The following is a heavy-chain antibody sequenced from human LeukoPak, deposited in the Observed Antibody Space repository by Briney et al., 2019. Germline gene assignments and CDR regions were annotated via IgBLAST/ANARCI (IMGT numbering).Heavy chain of an antibody. Sequence: GGSLRLSCAASGFTVSSNYMSWVRQAPGKGLEWVAVISYDGSNKYYADSVNGRFTISRDNSKNTLSLQMNSLRAEDTAVYYCAKSPSGRSRISRFDYWGQGILVTVSS. CDR3: AKSPSGRSRISRFDY. J-gene: IGHJ4*02. D-gene: IGHD1-26*01. CDR1: GFTVSSNY. V-gene: IGHV3-30*18. CDR2: ISYDGSNK.